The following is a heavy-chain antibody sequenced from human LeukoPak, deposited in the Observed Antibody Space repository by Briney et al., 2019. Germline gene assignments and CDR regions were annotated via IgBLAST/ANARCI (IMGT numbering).Heavy chain of an antibody. CDR2: IYPGDSDT. V-gene: IGHV5-51*01. D-gene: IGHD3-22*01. J-gene: IGHJ6*02. Sequence: GESLKISCKGSGYRFTTYWIAWVRQMPGKGLEWMGIIYPGDSDTRYSPSFQGQVTISADESITTAYLQGSSLKASDTAMYYCARLYDSTGYYYTYAMDVWGQGTTVTVSS. CDR3: ARLYDSTGYYYTYAMDV. CDR1: GYRFTTYW.